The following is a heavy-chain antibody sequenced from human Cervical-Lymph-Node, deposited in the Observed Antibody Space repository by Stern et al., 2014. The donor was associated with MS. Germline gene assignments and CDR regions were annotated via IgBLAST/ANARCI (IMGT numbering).Heavy chain of an antibody. Sequence: QVQLGQSGAEVMKPGSSVKVSCKASGGTFSSHAINWVRQAPGQGLEWVGGIIPILDTPNYARKFRGRVTITADESTSTAHLALSSLRSDDSAVYYCATPAAVTVGSMDVWGQGTTVIVSS. D-gene: IGHD2-21*02. V-gene: IGHV1-69*01. CDR3: ATPAAVTVGSMDV. CDR2: IIPILDTP. J-gene: IGHJ6*02. CDR1: GGTFSSHA.